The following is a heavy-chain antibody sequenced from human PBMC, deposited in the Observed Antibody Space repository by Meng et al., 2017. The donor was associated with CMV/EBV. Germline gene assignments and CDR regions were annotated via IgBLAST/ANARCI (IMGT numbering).Heavy chain of an antibody. Sequence: GESLKISCAASGFTFSSYWMNWVRQAPGKGLEWVSSISSSSSYIYYADSVKGRFTISRDNAKNSLYLQMNSLRAEDTAVYYCARDYVVGATTAYFQHWGQGTLVTVSS. J-gene: IGHJ1*01. CDR1: GFTFSSYW. CDR2: ISSSSSYI. D-gene: IGHD1-26*01. CDR3: ARDYVVGATTAYFQH. V-gene: IGHV3-21*01.